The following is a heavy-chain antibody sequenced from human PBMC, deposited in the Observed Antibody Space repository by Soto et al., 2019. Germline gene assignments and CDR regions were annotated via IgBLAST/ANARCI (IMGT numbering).Heavy chain of an antibody. CDR3: ARGAYGAFYLDS. Sequence: GGSLRLSCAASGFTFSSYGMHWVRQAPGKGLEWVAGISADGSKPNYADSVKGRFASSRDNAKNTLYLQMNSLRGEDTAVYYCARGAYGAFYLDSWGQGTLVTVSS. J-gene: IGHJ4*02. V-gene: IGHV3-33*01. CDR1: GFTFSSYG. D-gene: IGHD3-16*01. CDR2: ISADGSKP.